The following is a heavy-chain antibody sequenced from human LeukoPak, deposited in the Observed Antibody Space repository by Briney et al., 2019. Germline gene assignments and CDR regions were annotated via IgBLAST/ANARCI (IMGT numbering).Heavy chain of an antibody. D-gene: IGHD3-9*01. V-gene: IGHV3-33*01. Sequence: PGGSLRLSCAASGFTFSSYGMHWVRQAPGKGLEWVAVIWYDGSNKYYADSVKGRFTISRDNSKNTLYLQMNSLRAEDTAVYYCARANLRYFDWLLGYWGQRTLVTVSS. J-gene: IGHJ4*02. CDR2: IWYDGSNK. CDR3: ARANLRYFDWLLGY. CDR1: GFTFSSYG.